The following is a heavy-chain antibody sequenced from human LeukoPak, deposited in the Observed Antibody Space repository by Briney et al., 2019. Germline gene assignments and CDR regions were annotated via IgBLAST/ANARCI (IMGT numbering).Heavy chain of an antibody. D-gene: IGHD5-24*01. CDR1: GYTFTSYG. Sequence: GASVTDSFQASGYTFTSYGISWVRQAPGQGLEWMGWISAYNGNTNYAQKLQGRVTMTTDTYTSTAYMELRSLRSDDTAVYFCARDSARHGFVPGRQGTLVTVSS. V-gene: IGHV1-18*01. CDR2: ISAYNGNT. J-gene: IGHJ5*02. CDR3: ARDSARHGFVP.